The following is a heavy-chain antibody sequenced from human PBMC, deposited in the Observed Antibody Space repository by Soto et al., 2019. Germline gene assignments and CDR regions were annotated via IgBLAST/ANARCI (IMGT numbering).Heavy chain of an antibody. Sequence: GSLRLSCAASGFTVSSNYMSWVRQAPGKGLEWVGFIRSKAYGGTTYYAASVKGRFTISRDDSKSIAYLQMNSLKTEDTAVYYCTTNYYDSSGYDNWFDPWGQGTLVTVSS. CDR3: TTNYYDSSGYDNWFDP. D-gene: IGHD3-22*01. CDR2: IRSKAYGGTT. CDR1: GFTVSSNY. J-gene: IGHJ5*02. V-gene: IGHV3-49*04.